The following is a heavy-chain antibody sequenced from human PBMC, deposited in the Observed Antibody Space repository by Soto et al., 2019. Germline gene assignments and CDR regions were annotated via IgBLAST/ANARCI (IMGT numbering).Heavy chain of an antibody. CDR3: AKEGADFYL. Sequence: QVQLVESGGGIVQPGRSLKLSCAASGFTFSAYGMHWDRQAPGKGLEWVTFISYDGRSTFYADSVKGRFTISKDNSKNTLDVQMDSLRGDDTAVYYCAKEGADFYLWGQGTMVTVSS. J-gene: IGHJ3*01. V-gene: IGHV3-30*18. CDR1: GFTFSAYG. D-gene: IGHD3-16*01. CDR2: ISYDGRST.